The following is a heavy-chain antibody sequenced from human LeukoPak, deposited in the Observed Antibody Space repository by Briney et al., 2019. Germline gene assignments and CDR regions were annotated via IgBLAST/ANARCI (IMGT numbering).Heavy chain of an antibody. Sequence: GGSLRLSCAVSGFTFSSYAMSWVRQAPGKGLEWVSSISDSGGNTYYADSGKGRFTISRDNSKNTLYLQMNSLRAEHTAVYYCAKDGVWQSYYFDYWGQGTLVTVSS. CDR2: ISDSGGNT. J-gene: IGHJ4*02. CDR3: AKDGVWQSYYFDY. V-gene: IGHV3-23*01. CDR1: GFTFSSYA. D-gene: IGHD6-19*01.